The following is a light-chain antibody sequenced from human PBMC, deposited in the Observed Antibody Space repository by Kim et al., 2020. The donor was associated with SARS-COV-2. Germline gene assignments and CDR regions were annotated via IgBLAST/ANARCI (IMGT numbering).Light chain of an antibody. Sequence: DIQMTQSPSSLSASVGDRVTITCRASQSISKFFNWYQQKPGEAPTLLIYGASRLQSGVPSRFSGSGSGTDFTLTISSLQPEDFATYYCQKSYSTPPTFGQGTKVDIK. CDR1: QSISKF. V-gene: IGKV1-39*01. CDR3: QKSYSTPPT. J-gene: IGKJ1*01. CDR2: GAS.